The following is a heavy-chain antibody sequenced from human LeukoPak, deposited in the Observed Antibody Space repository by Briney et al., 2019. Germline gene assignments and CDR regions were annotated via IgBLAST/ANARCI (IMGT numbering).Heavy chain of an antibody. CDR2: INPNSGGT. CDR1: GYTFTHYY. V-gene: IGHV1-2*02. CDR3: ARDRGTFDY. D-gene: IGHD3-10*01. J-gene: IGHJ4*02. Sequence: GASVKVSCKTSGYTFTHYYLHWLRQAPGQGLEWMGWINPNSGGTNYAQKFQGRVTMTRDTSISTAYMELSRLRSDDTAVYYCARDRGTFDYWGQGTLVTVSS.